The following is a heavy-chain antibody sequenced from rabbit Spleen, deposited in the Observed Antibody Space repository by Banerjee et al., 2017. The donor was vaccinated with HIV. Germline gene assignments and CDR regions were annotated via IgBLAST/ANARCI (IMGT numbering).Heavy chain of an antibody. V-gene: IGHV1S40*01. J-gene: IGHJ4*01. CDR3: ARDLASVVGWNFGL. CDR2: IYTGDGST. D-gene: IGHD3-1*01. CDR1: GFSFSSNYY. Sequence: QSLEESGGDLVKPGASLTLTCTASGFSFSSNYYICWVRQAPGKGLEWIACIYTGDGSTYYASWAKGRFTISKTSSTTVTLQMTSLTAADTATYFCARDLASVVGWNFGLWGPGTLVTVS.